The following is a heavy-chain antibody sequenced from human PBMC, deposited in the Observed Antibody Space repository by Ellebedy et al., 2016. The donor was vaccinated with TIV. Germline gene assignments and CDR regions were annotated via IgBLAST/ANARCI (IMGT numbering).Heavy chain of an antibody. Sequence: GESLKISCEGSGSTFSSYSMNWVRQAPGKGLEWVSYIANSGSPTYYTDSVKGRFTISRDNAKNSLYPQMNSLRAEDAAGYYCARDTSRNYDILTGYYTPYYYGMDVWGQGTTVTVSS. J-gene: IGHJ6*02. CDR2: IANSGSPT. D-gene: IGHD3-9*01. CDR3: ARDTSRNYDILTGYYTPYYYGMDV. V-gene: IGHV3-48*04. CDR1: GSTFSSYS.